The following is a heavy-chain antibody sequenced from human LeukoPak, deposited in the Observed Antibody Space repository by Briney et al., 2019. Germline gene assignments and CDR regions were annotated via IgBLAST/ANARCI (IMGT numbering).Heavy chain of an antibody. V-gene: IGHV3-21*01. CDR3: AGSGITGTGFDY. Sequence: PGGSLRLSCAASGFTFSSYSMNWVRQAPGKGLEWVSSISSSSSYIYYADSVKGRFTISRDNAKNSLYLQMNSLRAEDTAVYYCAGSGITGTGFDYWGQGTLVTVSS. CDR1: GFTFSSYS. D-gene: IGHD1-20*01. CDR2: ISSSSSYI. J-gene: IGHJ4*02.